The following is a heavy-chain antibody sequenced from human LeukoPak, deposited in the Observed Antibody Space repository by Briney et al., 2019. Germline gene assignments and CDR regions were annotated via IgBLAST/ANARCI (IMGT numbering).Heavy chain of an antibody. CDR1: GGTFSSYG. V-gene: IGHV1-69*04. J-gene: IGHJ4*02. CDR3: ARYSRETAAGGK. Sequence: ASVTVSCTASGGTFSSYGISWVRQPPGQGLEWMGRIIPILGIANYAQKFQGRDTITADKSASTAYMELSSLRSEDTAVYYCARYSRETAAGGKWGQGALVAVS. D-gene: IGHD6-13*01. CDR2: IIPILGIA.